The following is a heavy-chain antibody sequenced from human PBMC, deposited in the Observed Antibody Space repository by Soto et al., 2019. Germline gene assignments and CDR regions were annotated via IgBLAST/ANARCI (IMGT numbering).Heavy chain of an antibody. J-gene: IGHJ3*02. CDR2: INSDGSST. CDR3: ARTTLTAGGPFDI. D-gene: IGHD1-1*01. V-gene: IGHV3-74*01. Sequence: GGSLRLSCAASGFTFSSYWMHWVRQAPGKGLVWVSRINSDGSSTSYADSVKGRFTISRDNAKNTLDLQMNSLRAEDTAVYYCARTTLTAGGPFDIWGQGTMVTVSS. CDR1: GFTFSSYW.